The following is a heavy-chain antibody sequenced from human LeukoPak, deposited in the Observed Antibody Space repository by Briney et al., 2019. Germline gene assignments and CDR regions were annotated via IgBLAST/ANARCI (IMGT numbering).Heavy chain of an antibody. D-gene: IGHD3-10*01. V-gene: IGHV3-53*01. Sequence: GGSLRLSCAASGFTVSSNYISWVRQAPGKGLEWVSLIYTSGSTYYADSVKGRFTISRDNSKNTLYLQVNSLRAEDTAVYYCARVTTSGSYKFDYWGQGTLVTVSS. CDR2: IYTSGST. J-gene: IGHJ4*02. CDR3: ARVTTSGSYKFDY. CDR1: GFTVSSNY.